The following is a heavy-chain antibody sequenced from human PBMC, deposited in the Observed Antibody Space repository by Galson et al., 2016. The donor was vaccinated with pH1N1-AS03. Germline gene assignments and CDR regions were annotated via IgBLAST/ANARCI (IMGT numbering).Heavy chain of an antibody. CDR2: VSSFNGYT. CDR1: GYTFTNYG. CDR3: ARDAAYYYGMDV. Sequence: SVKVSCKASGYTFTNYGVSWVRQAPGQGLEWMGGVSSFNGYTTYAQKLQDRVTMTGDTSTSTAYMELRSLRSDDTAVYFCARDAAYYYGMDVWGQGTTVIVS. D-gene: IGHD6-25*01. V-gene: IGHV1-18*01. J-gene: IGHJ6*02.